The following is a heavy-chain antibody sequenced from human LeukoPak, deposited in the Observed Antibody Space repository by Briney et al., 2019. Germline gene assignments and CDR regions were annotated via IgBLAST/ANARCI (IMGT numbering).Heavy chain of an antibody. V-gene: IGHV5-51*01. CDR1: GYSFTSYW. D-gene: IGHD2-15*01. Sequence: GESLKISCKGCGYSFTSYWIGWVRQMPGKGLEWMGIIYPGDSDTRYSPSFQGQVTISADKSISTAYLQWSSLKASDTAMYYCAMGYCSGGSCAGRYYYYGMDVWGKGTTVTVSS. J-gene: IGHJ6*04. CDR2: IYPGDSDT. CDR3: AMGYCSGGSCAGRYYYYGMDV.